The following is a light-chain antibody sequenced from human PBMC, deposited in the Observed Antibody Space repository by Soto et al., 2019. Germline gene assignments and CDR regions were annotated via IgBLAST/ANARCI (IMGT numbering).Light chain of an antibody. CDR2: EVS. J-gene: IGLJ2*01. CDR3: SSYTSSNTLV. CDR1: SSDVGAYNY. V-gene: IGLV2-14*01. Sequence: QSALTQPASVSGSPGQSITISCPGTSSDVGAYNYVSWYQQHPGKAPKLMIFEVSDRPSGVSNRFSGSKSGNTASLTISGLQAEDEADYYCSSYTSSNTLVFGGGTKVTVL.